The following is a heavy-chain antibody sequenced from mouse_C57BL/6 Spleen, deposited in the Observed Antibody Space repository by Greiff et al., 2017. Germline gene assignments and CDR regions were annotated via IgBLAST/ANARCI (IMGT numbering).Heavy chain of an antibody. D-gene: IGHD2-4*01. CDR2: IDPSDSYT. CDR3: ARRGYYDYAYYFDY. Sequence: QVQLQQPGAELVRPGTSVKLSCKASGYTFTSYWMHWVKQRPGQGLEWIGVIDPSDSYTNYNQKFKGKATLTVDTSSSTAYMQLSSLTSEDSAVYYCARRGYYDYAYYFDYEGQGTTLTVSS. V-gene: IGHV1-59*01. CDR1: GYTFTSYW. J-gene: IGHJ2*01.